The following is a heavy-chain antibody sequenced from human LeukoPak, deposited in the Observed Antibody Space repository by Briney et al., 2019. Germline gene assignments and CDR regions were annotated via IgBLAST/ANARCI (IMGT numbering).Heavy chain of an antibody. J-gene: IGHJ4*02. V-gene: IGHV3-30*02. CDR1: GFTFKTYA. Sequence: TGGSLRLSCVTSGFTFKTYAMNWVRQAPGKGLEWVAFIRFDGSDKYYADSVKGRFTISRDDSKNTLYLQMNSLRAEDTAVYYCANGQQLEIEYWGQGTLVTVSS. CDR2: IRFDGSDK. D-gene: IGHD6-13*01. CDR3: ANGQQLEIEY.